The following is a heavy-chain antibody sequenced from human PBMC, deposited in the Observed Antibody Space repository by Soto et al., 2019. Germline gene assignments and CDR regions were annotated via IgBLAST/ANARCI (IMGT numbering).Heavy chain of an antibody. CDR1: GFTFSSYG. CDR2: ISYDGSNK. V-gene: IGHV3-30*18. D-gene: IGHD6-19*01. CDR3: AKDRRSGWYGPHQYYYYYGMDV. J-gene: IGHJ6*02. Sequence: GGSLRLSCAASGFTFSSYGMHWVRQAPGKGLEWVAVISYDGSNKYYADSVKGRFTISRDNSKNTLYLQMNSLRAEDTAVYYCAKDRRSGWYGPHQYYYYYGMDVWGQGTTVTVSS.